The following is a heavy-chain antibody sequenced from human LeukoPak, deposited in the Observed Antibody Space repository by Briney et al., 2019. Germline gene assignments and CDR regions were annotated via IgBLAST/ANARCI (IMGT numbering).Heavy chain of an antibody. V-gene: IGHV4-38-2*01. D-gene: IGHD6-13*01. Sequence: SETLSPTCAVSGYSIRSDYYWGWIRQPPGKGLEWIGSIYQSGSTHYNPSLKSRVTISIDTSKNQFSLKLSSMTAADTAVYYCARNSSWYFDYWGQGTLVTVSS. CDR2: IYQSGST. J-gene: IGHJ4*02. CDR1: GYSIRSDYY. CDR3: ARNSSWYFDY.